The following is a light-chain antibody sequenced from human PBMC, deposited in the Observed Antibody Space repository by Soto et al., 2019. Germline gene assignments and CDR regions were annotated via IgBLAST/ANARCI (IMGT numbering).Light chain of an antibody. CDR2: DAS. CDR1: QSFNSIY. Sequence: EIVLTQSPGTRSFSPWERSTLSCRASQSFNSIYLAWYQQKPGQAPRLLIYDASNRATGIPARFSGSGSGTDFTVTISSLEPEDFAVYYCQQRSSWPITLGPGTRLEIK. J-gene: IGKJ5*01. CDR3: QQRSSWPIT. V-gene: IGKV3D-20*02.